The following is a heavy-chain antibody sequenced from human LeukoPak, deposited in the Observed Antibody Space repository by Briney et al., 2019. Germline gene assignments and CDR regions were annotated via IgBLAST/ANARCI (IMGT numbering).Heavy chain of an antibody. CDR1: GFSISSDYY. CDR2: IYHSGST. J-gene: IGHJ3*02. Sequence: KSSETLSLTCTVSGFSISSDYYWGWIRQPPGKGLEWIGYIYHSGSTYYNPSLKSRVTISVDRSKNQFSLKLSSVTAADTAVYYCARHMPVWGLGGWGAFDIWGQGTMVTVSS. V-gene: IGHV4-38-2*02. CDR3: ARHMPVWGLGGWGAFDI. D-gene: IGHD3-16*01.